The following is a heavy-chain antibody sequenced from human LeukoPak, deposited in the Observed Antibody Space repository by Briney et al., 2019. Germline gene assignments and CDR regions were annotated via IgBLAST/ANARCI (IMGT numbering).Heavy chain of an antibody. V-gene: IGHV1-18*01. J-gene: IGHJ6*03. CDR1: GYTFTIYG. Sequence: GASVTVSFKASGYTFTIYGISWVRQAPGQGLEWMGWISAYNGNTNYAQKLQGRVTMTTDTSTSTAYMELRSLRSDDTAVYYCARDQGDYYYYYMDVWGKGTTVTVSS. CDR2: ISAYNGNT. CDR3: ARDQGDYYYYYMDV.